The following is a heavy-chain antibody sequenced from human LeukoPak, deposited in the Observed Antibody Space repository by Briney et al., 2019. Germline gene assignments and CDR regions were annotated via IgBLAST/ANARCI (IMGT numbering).Heavy chain of an antibody. CDR2: IKHDGSQK. J-gene: IGHJ3*02. CDR3: ARDGRGGIKAFDI. D-gene: IGHD3-10*01. V-gene: IGHV3-7*05. Sequence: GGSVRLSCAASGFTFSNYWMSWVRQARGRGLEWVANIKHDGSQKSYVDPVRGRITITRDKAKNSVYLQMTSLRAEDTAVYYCARDGRGGIKAFDIWGQGTMVTVSS. CDR1: GFTFSNYW.